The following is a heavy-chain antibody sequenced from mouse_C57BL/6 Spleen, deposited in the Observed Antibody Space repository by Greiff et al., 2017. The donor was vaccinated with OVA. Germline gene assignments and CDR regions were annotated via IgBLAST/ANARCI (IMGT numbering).Heavy chain of an antibody. J-gene: IGHJ4*01. CDR3: ARQEANWDYAMDY. D-gene: IGHD4-1*01. CDR1: GFSLTSYG. V-gene: IGHV2-6-1*01. Sequence: VKVVESGPGLVAPSQSLSITCTVSGFSLTSYGVHWVRQPPGKGLEWLVVIWSDGSTTYNSALKSRLSISKDNSKSQVFLKMYSLQTDDTAMYYCARQEANWDYAMDYWGQGTSVTVSS. CDR2: IWSDGST.